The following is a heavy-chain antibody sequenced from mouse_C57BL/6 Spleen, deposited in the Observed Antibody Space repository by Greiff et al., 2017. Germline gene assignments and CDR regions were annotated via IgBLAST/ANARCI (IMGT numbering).Heavy chain of an antibody. Sequence: VQLLQPGAELVKPGASVKLSCKASGYTFSNYWMHWVQQRPGQGLEWIGMIHPDSGSTNYNETFKGKATLTGDKSSSTAYLQLSSLTSEDSAVYYCARYGTNWYMDVWGTGTSVTVSS. D-gene: IGHD4-1*01. CDR2: IHPDSGST. CDR1: GYTFSNYW. V-gene: IGHV1-64*01. CDR3: ARYGTNWYMDV. J-gene: IGHJ1*03.